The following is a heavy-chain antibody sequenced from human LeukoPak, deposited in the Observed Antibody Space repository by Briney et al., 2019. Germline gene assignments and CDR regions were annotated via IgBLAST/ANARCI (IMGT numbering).Heavy chain of an antibody. Sequence: GGSLRLSCAASGFLFSSYGMHWVRQAPGKGLEWVAVISYDGSNKYYADSVKGRFTNSRDNSKNSLYLQMNSLRAEDTAVYYCARDQHGDYGYNWFDPWGQGTLVTVSS. CDR1: GFLFSSYG. V-gene: IGHV3-30*12. CDR3: ARDQHGDYGYNWFDP. D-gene: IGHD4-17*01. J-gene: IGHJ5*02. CDR2: ISYDGSNK.